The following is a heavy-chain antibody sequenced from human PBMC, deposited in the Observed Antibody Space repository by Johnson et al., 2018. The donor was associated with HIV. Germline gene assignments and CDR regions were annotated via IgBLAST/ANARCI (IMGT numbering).Heavy chain of an antibody. Sequence: VQLVESGGGLMHPGGSLRLSCTASNFSVSMNHMTWVRQAPGKGLECVSVSYRGGSAYYADGVQGRFTISRDNSKNTMYLQMTSLRPEDTAVYYCARDLVATSSSLAVDMWGEGTMVTVSS. CDR3: ARDLVATSSSLAVDM. CDR2: SYRGGSA. D-gene: IGHD6-6*01. J-gene: IGHJ3*02. V-gene: IGHV3-66*03. CDR1: NFSVSMNH.